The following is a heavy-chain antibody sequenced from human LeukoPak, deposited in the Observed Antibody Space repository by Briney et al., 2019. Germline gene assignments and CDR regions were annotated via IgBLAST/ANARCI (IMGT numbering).Heavy chain of an antibody. V-gene: IGHV3-30-3*01. CDR2: ISYDGSNK. CDR3: ARGIAVAGYLDY. J-gene: IGHJ4*02. CDR1: GFTFSSYA. D-gene: IGHD6-19*01. Sequence: PGGSLRLSCAASGFTFSSYAMHWVRQAPGKGLEWVAVISYDGSNKYYADSVKGRFTISRDNSKNTLYLQMNSLRAEDTAVYYCARGIAVAGYLDYWGQGTLVTVSS.